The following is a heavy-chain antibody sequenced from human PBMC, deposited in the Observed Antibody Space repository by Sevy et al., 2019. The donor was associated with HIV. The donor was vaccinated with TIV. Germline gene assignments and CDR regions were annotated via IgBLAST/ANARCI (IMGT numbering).Heavy chain of an antibody. D-gene: IGHD6-6*01. Sequence: ASVNVSCKASGGTFSSYAISWVRQAPGQGLEWMGGIIPIFGTAKYAQKFQGRVTITADESTTTAYMELSGLRSEDTAVYYCARNGEQLVLDYYYSMDVWGQGTTVTVSS. V-gene: IGHV1-69*13. CDR1: GGTFSSYA. CDR3: ARNGEQLVLDYYYSMDV. CDR2: IIPIFGTA. J-gene: IGHJ6*02.